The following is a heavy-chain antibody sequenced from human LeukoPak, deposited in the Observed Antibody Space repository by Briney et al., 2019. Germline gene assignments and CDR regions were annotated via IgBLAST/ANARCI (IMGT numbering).Heavy chain of an antibody. D-gene: IGHD2-21*01. Sequence: PGGSLRLSCAASGFTFSSYEMNWVRQAPGKGLEWLSYISSSGSAIYYADSVKGRFTISRDNAKNSLYLQMNSLRAEDTAVYYCAKAVWRARATNYWGQGTLVTVSS. V-gene: IGHV3-48*03. CDR2: ISSSGSAI. J-gene: IGHJ4*02. CDR1: GFTFSSYE. CDR3: AKAVWRARATNY.